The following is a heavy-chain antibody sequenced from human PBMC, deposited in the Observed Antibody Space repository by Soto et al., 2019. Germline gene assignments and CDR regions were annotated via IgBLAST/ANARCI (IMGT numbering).Heavy chain of an antibody. CDR3: ARGASVAWATPSGDFDY. D-gene: IGHD3-3*01. Sequence: SETLSLTCAVYGGSFSGYYWSWIRQPPGKGLEWIGEINHSGSTNYNPSLKSRVTISVDTSKNQFSLKLSSVTAADTAVYYCARGASVAWATPSGDFDYWGQGTLVTVSS. J-gene: IGHJ4*02. V-gene: IGHV4-34*01. CDR2: INHSGST. CDR1: GGSFSGYY.